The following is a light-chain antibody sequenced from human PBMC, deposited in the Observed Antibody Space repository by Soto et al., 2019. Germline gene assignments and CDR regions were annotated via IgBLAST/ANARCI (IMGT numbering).Light chain of an antibody. V-gene: IGKV2-24*01. CDR3: MQFAHFPRT. Sequence: VLTQTPLSSPVTLGQPASISCRSSQSLVYSDGNTYLSWLQQRTGQTPRLLIYQISNRFSGVPDRFSVSGAGTDFTLKISRVEAEDVGVYYCMQFAHFPRTFGQGTKVDIK. CDR1: QSLVYSDGNTY. CDR2: QIS. J-gene: IGKJ1*01.